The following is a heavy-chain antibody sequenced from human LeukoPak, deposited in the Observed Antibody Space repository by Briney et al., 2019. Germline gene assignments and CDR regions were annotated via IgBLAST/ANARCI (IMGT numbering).Heavy chain of an antibody. Sequence: ASVNVSCKVSAYTFTGYYMHWVRQAPGQGLGWMGWVKPNRGATNSAQRFHGGDTPTRHTSIRTAYMEMRSLRSDDTAVYYCAREVAAAGTRDLQHWG. V-gene: IGHV1-2*02. CDR2: VKPNRGAT. CDR1: AYTFTGYY. CDR3: AREVAAAGTRDLQH. D-gene: IGHD6-13*01. J-gene: IGHJ1*01.